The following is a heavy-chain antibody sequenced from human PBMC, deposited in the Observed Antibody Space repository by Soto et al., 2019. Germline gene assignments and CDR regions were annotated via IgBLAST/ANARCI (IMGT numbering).Heavy chain of an antibody. D-gene: IGHD2-2*01. CDR3: AREGGPAASADPDRDYYYGMDA. J-gene: IGHJ6*02. Sequence: QVQLVQSGAEVTKPGSSVKVSCKASGGTFSSYAISWVRQAPGQGLEWMGGVIPIFGTANYAQRCQGRVTITADESTSTAYMELSSLRAGDTAVYYCAREGGPAASADPDRDYYYGMDACGQGTTVTVSS. CDR1: GGTFSSYA. CDR2: VIPIFGTA. V-gene: IGHV1-69*01.